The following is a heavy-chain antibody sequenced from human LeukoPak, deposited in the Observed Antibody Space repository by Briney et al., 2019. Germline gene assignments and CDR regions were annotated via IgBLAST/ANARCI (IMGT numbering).Heavy chain of an antibody. Sequence: GGSLRLSCTASGFTFTRHAMSWVRQAPGKGLEWVSEISASGDSTYTAASVRGRSAISRDNSKTTLYLQMNSLRAEDSAVYYCARDDILADENGFDIWGQGTMVTVSS. CDR1: GFTFTRHA. CDR2: ISASGDST. V-gene: IGHV3-23*01. J-gene: IGHJ3*02. CDR3: ARDDILADENGFDI. D-gene: IGHD3-9*01.